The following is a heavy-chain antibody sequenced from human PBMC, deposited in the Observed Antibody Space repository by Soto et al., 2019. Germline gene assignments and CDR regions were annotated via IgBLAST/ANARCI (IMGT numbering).Heavy chain of an antibody. J-gene: IGHJ4*02. V-gene: IGHV2-5*02. D-gene: IGHD4-17*01. CDR3: AHAGDYDLLSFDH. CDR2: IYWDDDK. Sequence: SGPTLVNPAQTLTLTCAFSGFSLTTTHMGVAWIRQPPGKALEWLALIYWDDDKRYSPSLKNRLAISKDTSRNRVVLTITNMNPEDTGTYFCAHAGDYDLLSFDHWGPGTLVTVSS. CDR1: GFSLTTTHMG.